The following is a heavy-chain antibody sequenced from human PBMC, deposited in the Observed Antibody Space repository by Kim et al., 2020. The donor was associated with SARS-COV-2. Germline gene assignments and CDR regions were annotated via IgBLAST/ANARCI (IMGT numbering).Heavy chain of an antibody. J-gene: IGHJ4*02. CDR2: IYYSGST. D-gene: IGHD1-7*01. Sequence: SETLSLTCTVSGVSISSYYWSWIPQPPGKGLVWLGYIYYSGSTNYNPSLKSRVTISVDTSKNQFSLRLRSVTAADTAVYFCATLGWNYYLDYWGQGTLVT. CDR3: ATLGWNYYLDY. V-gene: IGHV4-59*08. CDR1: GVSISSYY.